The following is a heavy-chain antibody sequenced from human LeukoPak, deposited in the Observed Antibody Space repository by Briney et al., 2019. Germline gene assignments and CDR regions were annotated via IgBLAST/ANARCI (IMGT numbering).Heavy chain of an antibody. CDR3: AREGIWSGFDAFDI. CDR1: GFTFSSYS. Sequence: GGSLRLSCAASGFTFSSYSMNWVRQAPGKGLEWVSYISSSSSTIYYADSVKGRFTISRDNAKNSLYLQMNSLRAEDTAVYYCAREGIWSGFDAFDIWGQGTMVTVSS. V-gene: IGHV3-48*01. CDR2: ISSSSSTI. J-gene: IGHJ3*02. D-gene: IGHD3-3*01.